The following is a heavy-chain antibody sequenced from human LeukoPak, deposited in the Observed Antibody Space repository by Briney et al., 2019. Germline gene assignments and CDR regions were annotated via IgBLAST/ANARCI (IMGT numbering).Heavy chain of an antibody. Sequence: GGSLRLSCAASGFTVSSKYMSWVRQAPGKGLEWVSVIYSDGSTHYADSVKGRFTISRDNSKNTLYLQMNSLRAEDTAVYYCARGTTSEVTAGDYWGQGTLVTVSP. D-gene: IGHD5-18*01. V-gene: IGHV3-53*01. CDR1: GFTVSSKY. CDR3: ARGTTSEVTAGDY. J-gene: IGHJ4*02. CDR2: IYSDGST.